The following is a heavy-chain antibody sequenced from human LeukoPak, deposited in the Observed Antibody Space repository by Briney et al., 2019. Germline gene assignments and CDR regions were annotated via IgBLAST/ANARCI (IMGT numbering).Heavy chain of an antibody. CDR1: GGSISSSDYY. CDR2: NSSSGSP. D-gene: IGHD1-26*01. CDR3: ARRTSNPVGAIDY. J-gene: IGHJ4*02. V-gene: IGHV4-39*01. Sequence: SETLSLTCTVSGGSISSSDYYWGWIRQPPGKGLEWIGANSSSGSPYYNPSLKSRVTISVDSSKNQFSLKLSSVTAADTAVYYCARRTSNPVGAIDYWGQGALVTVSS.